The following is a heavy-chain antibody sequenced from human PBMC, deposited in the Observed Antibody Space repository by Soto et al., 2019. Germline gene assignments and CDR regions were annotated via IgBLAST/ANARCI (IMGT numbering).Heavy chain of an antibody. D-gene: IGHD3-16*01. CDR2: IYWDDDK. J-gene: IGHJ4*02. CDR1: GFSLSTRGVG. CDR3: APKGGGDRILDY. V-gene: IGHV2-5*02. Sequence: QITLKESGPTLVKPTQTLTLTCTFSGFSLSTRGVGVGWIRQPPGKALEWLAIIYWDDDKRYSPSLKSRLTIPKGTSKNQVVLTTTTPDPVDTANIYYAPKGGGDRILDYWGQGTLVTVSS.